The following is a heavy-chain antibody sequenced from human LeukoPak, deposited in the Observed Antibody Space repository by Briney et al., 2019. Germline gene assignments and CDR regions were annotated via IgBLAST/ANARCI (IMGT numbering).Heavy chain of an antibody. CDR2: ISGTSTTI. CDR1: GFTFSSYS. V-gene: IGHV3-48*01. J-gene: IGHJ5*02. D-gene: IGHD3-3*01. CDR3: AKDYQYYDRFSWFDP. Sequence: GGSLRLSCAASGFTFSSYSMNWVRQAPGKGLEWVSYISGTSTTIYYADSVKGRFTVSRDNAKNSLYLQMNSLRAEDTAVYYCAKDYQYYDRFSWFDPWGQGTLVTVSS.